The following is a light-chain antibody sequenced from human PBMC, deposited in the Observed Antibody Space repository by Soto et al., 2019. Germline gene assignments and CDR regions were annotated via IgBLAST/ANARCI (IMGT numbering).Light chain of an antibody. CDR2: DAS. CDR3: QQFSSYPLT. J-gene: IGKJ4*01. Sequence: TQSPSSLSASVGDRVTGTCRASQSISSYLNWYQQKPGQAPRLLIYDASSRATGIPDRFSGGGSGTDFTLTISRLEPEDFAVYYCQQFSSYPLTFGGGTKVDI. CDR1: QSISSY. V-gene: IGKV3-20*01.